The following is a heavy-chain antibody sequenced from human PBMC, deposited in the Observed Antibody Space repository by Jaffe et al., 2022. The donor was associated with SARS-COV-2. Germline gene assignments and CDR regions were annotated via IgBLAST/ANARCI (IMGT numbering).Heavy chain of an antibody. V-gene: IGHV4-4*02. CDR3: ARVRIEGTGASYYYYGMDV. CDR2: IYHSGST. J-gene: IGHJ6*02. CDR1: GGSISSSNW. D-gene: IGHD6-25*01. Sequence: QVQLQESGPGLVKPSGTLSLTCAVSGGSISSSNWWSWVRQPPGKGLEWIGEIYHSGSTNYNPSLKSRVTISVDKSKNQFSLKLSSVTAADTAVYYCARVRIEGTGASYYYYGMDVWGQGTTVTVSS.